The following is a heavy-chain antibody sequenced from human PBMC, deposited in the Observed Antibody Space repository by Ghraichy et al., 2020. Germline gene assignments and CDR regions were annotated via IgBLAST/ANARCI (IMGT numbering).Heavy chain of an antibody. V-gene: IGHV4-39*01. CDR1: GGSISSSGFY. CDR2: IYYTGSA. D-gene: IGHD3-22*01. CDR3: ARQDSPEFFDL. Sequence: GSLRLSCTVSGGSISSSGFYWGWIRQPPGKGLEWIGSIYYTGSAYYNPSLKSRVTVSVDTSKNQFSLKLTSMTAADTAVYYCARQDSPEFFDLWGRGTLVTVS. J-gene: IGHJ2*01.